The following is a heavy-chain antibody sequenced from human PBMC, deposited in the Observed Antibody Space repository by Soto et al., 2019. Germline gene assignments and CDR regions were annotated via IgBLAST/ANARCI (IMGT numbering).Heavy chain of an antibody. D-gene: IGHD2-21*02. Sequence: VQLVESGGGLVKPGGSLRLSCAASGFTFSDYYMSWIRQAPGKGLEWVSYISSSSGYTNYADSVKGRFTISRDNAKKSLYLQMNSLRAEDTAVYYCASHRAAYCGGDCYETHDYWGQGTLVTVSS. V-gene: IGHV3-11*06. J-gene: IGHJ4*02. CDR2: ISSSSGYT. CDR3: ASHRAAYCGGDCYETHDY. CDR1: GFTFSDYY.